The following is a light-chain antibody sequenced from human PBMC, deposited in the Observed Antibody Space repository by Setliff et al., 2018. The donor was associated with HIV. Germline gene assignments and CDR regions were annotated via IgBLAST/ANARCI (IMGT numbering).Light chain of an antibody. J-gene: IGLJ1*01. CDR1: SSDVGSYNL. CDR3: CSYAGSSTFV. V-gene: IGLV2-23*02. Sequence: QSALAQFASVSGSPGQSITISCTGTSSDVGSYNLVSWYQQHPGKAPKLMIYEVTKRPSGISHRFSGSKSGSTASLTISGLQAEDEAEYYCCSYAGSSTFVFGTGTKV. CDR2: EVT.